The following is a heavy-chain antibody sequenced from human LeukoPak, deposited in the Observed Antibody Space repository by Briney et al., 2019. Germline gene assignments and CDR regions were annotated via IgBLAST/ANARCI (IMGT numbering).Heavy chain of an antibody. CDR3: ARDRAMVVGSSWYYDY. Sequence: GISQRLSCAASEFTFSRYGMQWVRQARAKGREWVYIIWYDGSNKYYADSVKGRFTISRDNSKNTLNLQMNSLRAEDTALYYCARDRAMVVGSSWYYDYWGQGTLVTVSS. CDR1: EFTFSRYG. V-gene: IGHV3-33*01. D-gene: IGHD5-18*01. CDR2: IWYDGSNK. J-gene: IGHJ4*02.